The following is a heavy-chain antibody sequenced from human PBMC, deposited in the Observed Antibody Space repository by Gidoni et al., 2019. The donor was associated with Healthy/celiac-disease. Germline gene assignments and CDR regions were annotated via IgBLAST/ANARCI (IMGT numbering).Heavy chain of an antibody. CDR3: ARARVGGHRMTTVVTPILYYFDY. CDR1: GFTVSSNY. CDR2: IYSGGST. J-gene: IGHJ4*02. D-gene: IGHD4-17*01. V-gene: IGHV3-66*01. Sequence: EVQLVESGGGLVQPGGSLRLSCAASGFTVSSNYMSWVRQAPGKGLEWVSVIYSGGSTYYADSVKGRFTISRDNSKNTLYLQMNSLRAEDTAVYYCARARVGGHRMTTVVTPILYYFDYWGQGTLVTVSS.